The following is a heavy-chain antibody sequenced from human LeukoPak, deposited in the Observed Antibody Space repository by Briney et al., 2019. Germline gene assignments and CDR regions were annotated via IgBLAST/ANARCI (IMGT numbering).Heavy chain of an antibody. CDR1: GLMFSNYW. CDR3: ASGDHSDI. D-gene: IGHD7-27*01. Sequence: PGGSLRLSCAASGLMFSNYWMTWVRQAPGKGLEWVANINQDGSVKQYLDSVKGRFTISRDSANNSMYLQMNSLRGDDTAVYYCASGDHSDIWGRGTMVTVSS. V-gene: IGHV3-7*01. J-gene: IGHJ3*02. CDR2: INQDGSVK.